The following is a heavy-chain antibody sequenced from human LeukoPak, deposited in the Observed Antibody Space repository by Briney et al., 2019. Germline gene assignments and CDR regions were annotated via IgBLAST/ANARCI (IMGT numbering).Heavy chain of an antibody. CDR1: GFTLGGHD. D-gene: IGHD5-18*01. CDR2: VSAGHHA. J-gene: IGHJ4*02. Sequence: GGSLRLSCTASGFTLGGHDMHWVGQSTGDGLEWVAAVSAGHHAFYAGSVKGRFTVSREYAKNSLYLQMNSLRAGDTAVYYCVREARGYHYTYFDYWGQGSLVTVSS. V-gene: IGHV3-13*01. CDR3: VREARGYHYTYFDY.